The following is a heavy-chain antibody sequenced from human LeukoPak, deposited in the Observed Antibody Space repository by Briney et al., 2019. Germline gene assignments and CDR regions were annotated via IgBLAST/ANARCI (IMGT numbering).Heavy chain of an antibody. D-gene: IGHD6-13*01. J-gene: IGHJ4*02. V-gene: IGHV1-8*02. CDR2: MNPNSGNT. Sequence: GASVKVSCKASGYTFTSYDINWVRQATGQGLEWMGWMNPNSGNTGYAQKLQGRVTMTTDTFTSTAYMELRSLRSDDTAVYYCARALIAAAGFADYWGQGTLVTVSS. CDR3: ARALIAAAGFADY. CDR1: GYTFTSYD.